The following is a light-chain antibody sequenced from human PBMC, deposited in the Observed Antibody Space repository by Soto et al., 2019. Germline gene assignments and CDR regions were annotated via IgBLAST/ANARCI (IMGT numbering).Light chain of an antibody. CDR2: DDS. CDR3: QSYDSTLSARYV. V-gene: IGLV3-21*02. CDR1: NIGSET. Sequence: SYELTQPPSVSVAPGQTARITCGGNNIGSETVHWYHQKPGQAPVLVIFDDSDRPSGIPERFSGSTSGTSASLAITGLQAEDEGDYYCQSYDSTLSARYVFGTGTKLTVL. J-gene: IGLJ1*01.